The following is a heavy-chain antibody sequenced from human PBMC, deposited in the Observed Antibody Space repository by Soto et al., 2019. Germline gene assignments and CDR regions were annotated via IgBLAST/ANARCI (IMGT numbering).Heavy chain of an antibody. CDR3: ARGPSGDKVDY. Sequence: SDTLSLTCDVSGDTISTGGYTWAWIRQPPGKALEWIGHIYNGGTIYNNPSLASRITISVDTSKTQFSLDLNSVTAADTAVYYCARGPSGDKVDYWGQGILVTVSS. V-gene: IGHV4-30-2*05. J-gene: IGHJ4*02. D-gene: IGHD7-27*01. CDR1: GDTISTGGYT. CDR2: IYNGGTI.